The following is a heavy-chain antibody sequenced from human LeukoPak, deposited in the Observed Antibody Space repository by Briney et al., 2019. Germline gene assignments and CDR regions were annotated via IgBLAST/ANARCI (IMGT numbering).Heavy chain of an antibody. Sequence: GGSLGLSCAASGFSFSSSGMHWVRQAPGKGLEWVTFISYDGDNQYYAASVKGRFTVSRSNPKNTLFLDLTSLRPGDTAVYYCTKEGLLQHCSNTTCYVDHWGQGTLVTVSS. CDR2: ISYDGDNQ. J-gene: IGHJ4*02. CDR1: GFSFSSSG. V-gene: IGHV3-30*18. D-gene: IGHD2-2*01. CDR3: TKEGLLQHCSNTTCYVDH.